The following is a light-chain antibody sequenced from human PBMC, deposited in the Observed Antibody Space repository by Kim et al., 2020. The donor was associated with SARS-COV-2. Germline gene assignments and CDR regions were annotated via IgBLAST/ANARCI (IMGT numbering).Light chain of an antibody. CDR2: GNT. CDR1: SSNIGAGYD. J-gene: IGLJ3*02. CDR3: HSYDSSLSGLV. Sequence: RFTISCTGTSSNIGAGYDVHWYQHLPGTAPKLLIYGNTDRSSGVPDRFSGSKSGTSASLAITGLQAEDEADYYCHSYDSSLSGLVFGGGTQLTVL. V-gene: IGLV1-40*01.